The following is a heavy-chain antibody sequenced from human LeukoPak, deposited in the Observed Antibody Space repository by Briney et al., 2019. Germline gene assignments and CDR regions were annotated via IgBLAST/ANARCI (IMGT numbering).Heavy chain of an antibody. V-gene: IGHV1-24*01. J-gene: IGHJ4*02. CDR1: GYTLTELS. D-gene: IGHD1-1*01. CDR2: FDTEDGET. CDR3: ATPLGNWNDVYYFDY. Sequence: GASVKVSCKVSGYTLTELSMHWGRQAPGEGGEGVGGFDTEDGETNYAQKLQGRVTITEDTSTDTDYMEMRRMRYEGTALYYCATPLGNWNDVYYFDYWGQGTLVTVSS.